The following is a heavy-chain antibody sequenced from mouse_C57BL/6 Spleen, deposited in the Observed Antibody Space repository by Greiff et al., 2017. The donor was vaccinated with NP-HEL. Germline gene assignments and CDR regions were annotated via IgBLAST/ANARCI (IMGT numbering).Heavy chain of an antibody. J-gene: IGHJ1*03. CDR1: GYTFTSYW. Sequence: QVQLQQPGAELVRPGSSVKLSCKASGYTFTSYWMHWVKQRPIQGLEWIGNIDPSDSETHYNQKFKDKATLTVDKSSSTAYMQLSSLTSEDAAVYDCARRGGTDFDVWGTGTTVTVSS. CDR3: ARRGGTDFDV. CDR2: IDPSDSET. V-gene: IGHV1-52*01. D-gene: IGHD4-1*01.